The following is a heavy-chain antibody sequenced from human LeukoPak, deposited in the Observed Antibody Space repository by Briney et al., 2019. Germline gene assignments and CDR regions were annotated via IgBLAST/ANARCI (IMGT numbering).Heavy chain of an antibody. J-gene: IGHJ4*02. Sequence: PGESLRLSCAASGFTFSSYGMHWVRQAPGKGLEWVSSISSSSSYIYYADSVKGRFTISRDNAKNSLYLQMNSLRAEDTAVYYCARRGYSSSSFDYWGQGTLVTVSS. CDR1: GFTFSSYG. V-gene: IGHV3-21*01. CDR3: ARRGYSSSSFDY. CDR2: ISSSSSYI. D-gene: IGHD6-6*01.